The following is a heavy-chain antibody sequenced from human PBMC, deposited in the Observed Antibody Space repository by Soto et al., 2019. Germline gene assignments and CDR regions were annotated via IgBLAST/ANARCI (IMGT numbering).Heavy chain of an antibody. V-gene: IGHV4-39*02. J-gene: IGHJ4*02. CDR1: GGSISSSSYY. D-gene: IGHD3-16*01. CDR2: IYYSGST. Sequence: SETLSLTCTVSGGSISSSSYYLGWLRTPPGKGLEWIGSIYYSGSTYYNPSLKSRVTISRDNAKTSLYLQMNSLRDEDTAVYYCARDDGWGWLRFDYWGRGTLVTVSS. CDR3: ARDDGWGWLRFDY.